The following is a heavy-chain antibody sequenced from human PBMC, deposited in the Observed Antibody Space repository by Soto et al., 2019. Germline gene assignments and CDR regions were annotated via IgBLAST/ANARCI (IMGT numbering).Heavy chain of an antibody. CDR3: GLREGAKKFDFSLFERHHYYMDV. CDR2: IIPILGIA. D-gene: IGHD3-9*01. Sequence: QVQLVQSGAEVKKPGSSVKVSCKASGGTFSSYTISWVRQAPGQGLEWMGRIIPILGIANYAQKFQGRVTITADKSTSTADMELSSLRSEDTAVYYCGLREGAKKFDFSLFERHHYYMDVWGKGTTVTVSS. CDR1: GGTFSSYT. V-gene: IGHV1-69*02. J-gene: IGHJ6*03.